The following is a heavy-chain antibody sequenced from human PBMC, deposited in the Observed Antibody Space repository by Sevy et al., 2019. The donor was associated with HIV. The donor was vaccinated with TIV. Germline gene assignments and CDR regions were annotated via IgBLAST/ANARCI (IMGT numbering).Heavy chain of an antibody. D-gene: IGHD3-10*01. CDR3: ARDVYGSGTYGMDV. CDR2: VWFDGSTT. V-gene: IGHV3-33*01. J-gene: IGHJ6*02. Sequence: GGSLRLSCGASGFTFSTYGMHWVRQAPGRGLEWVAVVWFDGSTTYYADSVKGRFTISRDNSKNTLYLQMNSLRAEDTAVYYCARDVYGSGTYGMDVWGQGTTVTVSS. CDR1: GFTFSTYG.